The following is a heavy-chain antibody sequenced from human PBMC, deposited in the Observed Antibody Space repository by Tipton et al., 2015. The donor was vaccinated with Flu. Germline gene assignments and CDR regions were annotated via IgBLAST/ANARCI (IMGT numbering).Heavy chain of an antibody. CDR1: GASISSESYY. V-gene: IGHV4-39*07. J-gene: IGHJ4*02. D-gene: IGHD3-22*01. CDR2: INHSGST. Sequence: TLSLTCTVSGASISSESYYWGWIRQLPGKGLEWIGEINHSGSTNYNPSLKSRVTISVDTSKNQFSLKLSSVTAADTAVYYCARDSSGYSIFFDYWGQGTLVTVSS. CDR3: ARDSSGYSIFFDY.